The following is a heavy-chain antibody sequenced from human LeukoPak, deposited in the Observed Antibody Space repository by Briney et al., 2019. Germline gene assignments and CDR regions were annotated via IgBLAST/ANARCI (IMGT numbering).Heavy chain of an antibody. D-gene: IGHD6-19*01. CDR1: GYSFTSYD. Sequence: GASVKVSCKASGYSFTSYDLSWVRQATGQGLEWMGWMNPNSGNIGYAQKFQGRVTMTRDTSISTAYMELTSLTSEDTAIYYCARGLAVAGTGYRGQGTLVTVSS. V-gene: IGHV1-8*01. CDR3: ARGLAVAGTGY. CDR2: MNPNSGNI. J-gene: IGHJ4*02.